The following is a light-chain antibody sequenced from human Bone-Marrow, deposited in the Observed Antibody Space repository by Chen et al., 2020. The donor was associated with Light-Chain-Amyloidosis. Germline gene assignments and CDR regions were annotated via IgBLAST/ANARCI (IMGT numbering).Light chain of an antibody. CDR3: QQFNSWPET. V-gene: IGKV3-15*01. J-gene: IGKJ5*01. CDR1: QSMYTN. Sequence: EIVMTQSPDILSVSPGERATLSCRASQSMYTNLVWYQQKTGQAPTLLIYGASTRATGIPARFSGSGSGTEFNLTISSLQSEDFAVYHCQQFNSWPETFGQGTRLEIK. CDR2: GAS.